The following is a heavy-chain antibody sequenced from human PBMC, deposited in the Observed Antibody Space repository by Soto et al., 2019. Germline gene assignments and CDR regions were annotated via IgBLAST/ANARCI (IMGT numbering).Heavy chain of an antibody. CDR1: GYTFTSYG. Sequence: ASVKVSCKASGYTFTSYGISWVRQAPGQGLEWMGWISAYNGNTNYAQKLQGRVTMTTDTSTSTAYMELRSLRSDDTAVYYCASGPGIVGAELHYYYYGMDVWGQGTTVTVSS. J-gene: IGHJ6*02. CDR2: ISAYNGNT. CDR3: ASGPGIVGAELHYYYYGMDV. V-gene: IGHV1-18*01. D-gene: IGHD1-26*01.